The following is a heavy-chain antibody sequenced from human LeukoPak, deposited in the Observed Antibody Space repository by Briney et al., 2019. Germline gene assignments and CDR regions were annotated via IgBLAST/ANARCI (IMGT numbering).Heavy chain of an antibody. D-gene: IGHD2-15*01. V-gene: IGHV4-59*01. CDR1: GVSISIYY. CDR3: ARRVTRYCSGGSCYSEPNWFDP. Sequence: KPSETVSLICTVSGVSISIYYWSWLRQPPGKGLEGIGYIYYSGRTNYNPSLRSRVTISVDTSKNQFYLKLSSVTAADTAVYYCARRVTRYCSGGSCYSEPNWFDPWGQGTLVTVSS. CDR2: IYYSGRT. J-gene: IGHJ5*02.